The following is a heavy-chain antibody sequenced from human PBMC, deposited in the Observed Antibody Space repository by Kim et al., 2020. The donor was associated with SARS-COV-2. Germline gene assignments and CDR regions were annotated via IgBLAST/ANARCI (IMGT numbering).Heavy chain of an antibody. CDR3: ARSGYEDYYYYGMDV. V-gene: IGHV3-11*01. CDR1: GFTFSDYY. Sequence: LSLTCAASGFTFSDYYMSWIRQAPGKGLEWVSYISSSGSTIYYADSVKGRFTISRDNAKNSLYLQMNSLRAEDTAVYYCARSGYEDYYYYGMDVWGQGTTVTVSS. D-gene: IGHD3-10*01. J-gene: IGHJ6*02. CDR2: ISSSGSTI.